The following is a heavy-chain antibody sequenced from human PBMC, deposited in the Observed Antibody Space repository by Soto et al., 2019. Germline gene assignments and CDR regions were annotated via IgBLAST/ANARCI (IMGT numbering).Heavy chain of an antibody. CDR2: IYYSGST. V-gene: IGHV4-31*03. Sequence: SETLSLTCTVSGGSISSGGYYWSWIRQHPGKGLEWIGYIYYSGSTYYNPSLKSRVTISVDTSKNQFSLKLSSVTAADTAVYYCARGGSPYWFDPWGQGTLVTVSS. J-gene: IGHJ5*02. CDR1: GGSISSGGYY. CDR3: ARGGSPYWFDP. D-gene: IGHD5-12*01.